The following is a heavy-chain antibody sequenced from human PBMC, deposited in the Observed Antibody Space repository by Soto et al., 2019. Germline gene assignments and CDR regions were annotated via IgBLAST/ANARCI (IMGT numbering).Heavy chain of an antibody. D-gene: IGHD3-3*01. CDR1: GGSFSCYY. V-gene: IGHV4-34*01. Sequence: KPSETMSLTCAVYGGSFSCYYWIWTRQPPGKGLEWIGEINHSGSTNYNPSLKSRVTISVDTSKNQFSLKLSSVTAADTAVYYCARGLRITIFGVVIQSNWFDPWGQGTLVTVSS. CDR2: INHSGST. J-gene: IGHJ5*02. CDR3: ARGLRITIFGVVIQSNWFDP.